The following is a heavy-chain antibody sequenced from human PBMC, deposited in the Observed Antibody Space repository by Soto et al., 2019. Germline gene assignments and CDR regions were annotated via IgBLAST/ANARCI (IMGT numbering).Heavy chain of an antibody. CDR1: GGSISYYY. CDR3: ARGAGWTELKFHY. CDR2: IHQTGTT. V-gene: IGHV4-59*01. J-gene: IGHJ1*01. D-gene: IGHD6-19*01. Sequence: QVQLQASGPGLVKPSETLSLTCIVSGGSISYYYWGWIRKPPGKGLEWIGYIHQTGTTNCNPSLKSRAATSIGSSKREFSLNLTSVTAADTATDFWARGAGWTELKFHYWGQGTRVTFSS.